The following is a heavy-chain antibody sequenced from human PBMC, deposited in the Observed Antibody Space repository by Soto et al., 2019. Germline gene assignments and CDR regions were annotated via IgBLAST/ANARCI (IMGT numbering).Heavy chain of an antibody. CDR3: AKDGVWRVATITDYFDY. V-gene: IGHV3-30*18. J-gene: IGHJ4*02. D-gene: IGHD5-12*01. Sequence: GGSLRLSCAASGFTFSSYGMHWVRQAPGKGLEWVAVISYDGSNKYYADSVKGRFTISRDNSKNTLYLQMNSLRAEDTAVYYCAKDGVWRVATITDYFDYWGQGTLVTVSS. CDR2: ISYDGSNK. CDR1: GFTFSSYG.